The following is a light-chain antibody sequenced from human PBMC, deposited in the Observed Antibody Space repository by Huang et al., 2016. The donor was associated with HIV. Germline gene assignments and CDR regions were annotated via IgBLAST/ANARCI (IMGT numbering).Light chain of an antibody. V-gene: IGKV2-30*01. Sequence: DVVMTQFPLSLPVTLGQPASIFCKSSPSLVSSYGDTYLNWFQQRPGQSPRRLMYQVSKRESGVPDRFSGSGSGNYFTLRINRVEAEDVAIYYCMQGTHWPGTFGQGTKMEI. CDR1: PSLVSSYGDTY. CDR3: MQGTHWPGT. J-gene: IGKJ1*01. CDR2: QVS.